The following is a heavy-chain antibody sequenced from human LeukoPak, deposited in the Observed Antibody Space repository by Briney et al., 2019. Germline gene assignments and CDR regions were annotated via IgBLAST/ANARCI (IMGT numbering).Heavy chain of an antibody. J-gene: IGHJ3*02. CDR2: IRTNIENTM. CDR1: GFTFSDYP. D-gene: IGHD2-21*01. Sequence: PGGSLRLSCAASGFTFSDYPMNWVRQASGKGLEWISNIRTNIENTMFYADSVKGRFTISRDDAKNSLSLQMNSLRDEDTAVYYCVRDHIYAFDIWGRGTTVTVSS. CDR3: VRDHIYAFDI. V-gene: IGHV3-48*02.